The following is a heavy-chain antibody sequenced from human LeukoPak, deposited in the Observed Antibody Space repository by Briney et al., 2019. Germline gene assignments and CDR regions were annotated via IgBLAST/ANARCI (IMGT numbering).Heavy chain of an antibody. CDR1: GFTFSSYE. Sequence: GGSLRLSCAASGFTFSSYEMNWVRQAPGKGLEWVSYISSSGSTIYYADSVKGRFTISRDNAKNSLYLQMNSLRAEDTAVYYCARDLSRGNWFDPWGQGTLVTVSS. CDR2: ISSSGSTI. V-gene: IGHV3-48*03. D-gene: IGHD2/OR15-2a*01. J-gene: IGHJ5*02. CDR3: ARDLSRGNWFDP.